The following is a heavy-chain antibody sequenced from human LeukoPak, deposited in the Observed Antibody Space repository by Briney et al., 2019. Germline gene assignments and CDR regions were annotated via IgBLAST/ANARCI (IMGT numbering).Heavy chain of an antibody. CDR3: VRMLFTLGELVPFDY. Sequence: PGGSLRLSCAASGFTFSSYSMNWVRQAPGKGLEWVSSISSSSSYIYYADSVKGRFTISRDNAKNSLYLQMNSLRAEDTAVYYCVRMLFTLGELVPFDYWGQGTLVTVSS. J-gene: IGHJ4*02. CDR1: GFTFSSYS. CDR2: ISSSSSYI. D-gene: IGHD6-6*01. V-gene: IGHV3-21*01.